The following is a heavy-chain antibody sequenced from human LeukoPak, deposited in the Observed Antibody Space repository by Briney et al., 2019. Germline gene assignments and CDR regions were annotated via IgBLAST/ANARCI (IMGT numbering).Heavy chain of an antibody. CDR2: IYYRGST. J-gene: IGHJ4*02. D-gene: IGHD6-19*01. CDR1: GGSISSYY. V-gene: IGHV4-59*01. Sequence: PSETLSLTCTVSGGSISSYYWSWIRQPPGKGLEWIGYIYYRGSTNYNPSLKSRVTMSVDTSKNQFSLKLSSVTAADTAVYHCARGDSSGRVDSWGQGTLVTVSS. CDR3: ARGDSSGRVDS.